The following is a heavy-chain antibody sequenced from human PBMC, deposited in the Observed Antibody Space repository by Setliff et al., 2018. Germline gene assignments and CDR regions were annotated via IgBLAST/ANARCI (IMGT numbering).Heavy chain of an antibody. D-gene: IGHD3-22*01. Sequence: SETLSLTCTLSGDSISRSTYYWGWIRQSPGKGLVWIGTVDHSGNTFYNPSLKSRVTISIDSSKNQMPLRMTSVTAADTAVYYCARGRYFESSSYYFPFDYWGLGTLVTVSS. J-gene: IGHJ4*02. V-gene: IGHV4-39*06. CDR2: VDHSGNT. CDR1: GDSISRSTYY. CDR3: ARGRYFESSSYYFPFDY.